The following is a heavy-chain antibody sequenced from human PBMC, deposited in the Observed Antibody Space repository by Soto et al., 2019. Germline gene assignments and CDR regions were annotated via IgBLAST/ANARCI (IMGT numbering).Heavy chain of an antibody. CDR2: LSSSGSTI. CDR3: ARGGTHEEIWNYVGGGDFDP. V-gene: IGHV3-11*01. Sequence: GGSLRLSCAASGFSFSDYFMSWIRQAPGKGLQWVSYLSSSGSTIKYADSVKGRFTISRDNAKNSLYLQMNSLRAEDTAVYYCARGGTHEEIWNYVGGGDFDPWGQGTLVTVSS. J-gene: IGHJ5*02. D-gene: IGHD1-7*01. CDR1: GFSFSDYF.